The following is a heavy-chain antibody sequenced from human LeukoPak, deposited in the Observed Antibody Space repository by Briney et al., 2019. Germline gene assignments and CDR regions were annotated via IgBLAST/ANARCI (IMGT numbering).Heavy chain of an antibody. CDR1: GGSISSGGYY. CDR3: ARGGYVNNWFDP. D-gene: IGHD5-12*01. V-gene: IGHV4-31*03. CDR2: IYHSGST. J-gene: IGHJ5*02. Sequence: SETLSLTCTVSGGSISSGGYYWSWIRQHPGKGLEWIGYIYHSGSTYYNPSLKSRVTISVDTSKNQFSLKLSSVTAADTAVYYCARGGYVNNWFDPWGQGTLVTVSS.